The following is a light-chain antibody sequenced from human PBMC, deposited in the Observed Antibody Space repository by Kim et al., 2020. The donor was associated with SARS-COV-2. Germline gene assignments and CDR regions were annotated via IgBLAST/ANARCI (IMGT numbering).Light chain of an antibody. V-gene: IGKV3-15*01. J-gene: IGKJ1*01. CDR2: GAS. CDR1: QSVSSN. CDR3: QQYDDSPPWT. Sequence: EVVMTQSPAPLSVSPGERATLSCRASQSVSSNLAWYQQKPGQAPRLLIYGASARATGIPARFSGSGSGTDFTLTITSLQSEDFAVYWCQQYDDSPPWTFGQGTKVDIK.